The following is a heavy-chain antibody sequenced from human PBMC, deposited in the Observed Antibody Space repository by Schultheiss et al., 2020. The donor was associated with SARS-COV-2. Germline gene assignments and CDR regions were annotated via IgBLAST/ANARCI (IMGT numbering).Heavy chain of an antibody. CDR3: ARDDDFDH. D-gene: IGHD3-3*01. Sequence: GESLKISCAASGFTFSSYGMHWVRQAPGKGLEGVANINQDGSEKYYVDSVKGRFTISRDDAKNSLYLQMNSLRAEDTAVYYCARDDDFDHWGQGTLVTVSS. CDR2: INQDGSEK. J-gene: IGHJ5*02. V-gene: IGHV3-7*01. CDR1: GFTFSSYG.